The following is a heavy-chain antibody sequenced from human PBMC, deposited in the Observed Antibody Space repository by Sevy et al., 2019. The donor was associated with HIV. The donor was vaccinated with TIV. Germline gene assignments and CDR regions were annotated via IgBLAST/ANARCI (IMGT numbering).Heavy chain of an antibody. Sequence: ASVKVSCKASGYTVTGYFIHWVRQAPGQGLEWMGRISPNSGGTKYAQKFQGRVTMTRDTSISTAYMELSRLRSDDTAVYYCARICGGDCYARDYWGQGTLVTVSS. D-gene: IGHD2-21*01. V-gene: IGHV1-2*06. CDR2: ISPNSGGT. CDR3: ARICGGDCYARDY. CDR1: GYTVTGYF. J-gene: IGHJ4*02.